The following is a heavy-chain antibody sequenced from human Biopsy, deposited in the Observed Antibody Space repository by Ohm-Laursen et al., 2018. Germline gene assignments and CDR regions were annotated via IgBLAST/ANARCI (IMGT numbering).Heavy chain of an antibody. Sequence: GTLSLTCSVSGGSTNAYFWSWIRQPAGETLEWIGRIYSSGGSSYNPSLKSRISMSMDTSNNQFSLTLTSVTAADTAVYYCARTPGKAVAGRFLDLWGRGTLVAVSS. V-gene: IGHV4-4*07. CDR1: GGSTNAYF. J-gene: IGHJ2*01. CDR2: IYSSGGS. CDR3: ARTPGKAVAGRFLDL. D-gene: IGHD6-19*01.